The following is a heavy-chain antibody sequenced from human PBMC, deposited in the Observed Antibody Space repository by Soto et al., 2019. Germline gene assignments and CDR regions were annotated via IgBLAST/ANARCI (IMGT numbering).Heavy chain of an antibody. D-gene: IGHD1-26*01. J-gene: IGHJ1*01. CDR1: GFTFSSYA. V-gene: IGHV3-30-3*01. CDR3: AIEGWPYGGELGYFQH. CDR2: ISYDGSNK. Sequence: QVQLVESGGGVVQPGRSLRLSCAASGFTFSSYAMHWVRQSPGKGLERVAVISYDGSNKYYADSVKGRFTISRDNSKNTRYLQMNSLRAEDTAVYYGAIEGWPYGGELGYFQHWGQGTLVTVSS.